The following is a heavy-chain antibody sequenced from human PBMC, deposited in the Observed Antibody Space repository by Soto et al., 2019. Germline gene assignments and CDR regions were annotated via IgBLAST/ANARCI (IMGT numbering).Heavy chain of an antibody. D-gene: IGHD3-10*02. J-gene: IGHJ6*02. CDR3: SSVMLGRPAYSAVV. CDR2: TYYRSKWYY. Sequence: PSQTLSLTCVISGDSVTGNTAGWNWIRQSPSRGLEWLGRTYYRSKWYYDYAGSVKGRMTINPATSRNQFSLHLNSVSPEDTAVYYFSSVMLGRPAYSAVVSGHGTTVTVS. V-gene: IGHV6-1*01. CDR1: GDSVTGNTAG.